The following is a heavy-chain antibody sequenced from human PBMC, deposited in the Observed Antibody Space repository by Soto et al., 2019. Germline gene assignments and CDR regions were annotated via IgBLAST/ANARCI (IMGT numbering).Heavy chain of an antibody. CDR3: ARLRRIRYYYGMDV. CDR2: IYYSGST. V-gene: IGHV4-59*12. D-gene: IGHD2-15*01. CDR1: GGSISSYY. J-gene: IGHJ6*02. Sequence: PSETLSLTCTVSGGSISSYYWSWIRQPPGKGLEWIGYIYYSGSTNYNPSLKSRVTISVDTSKNQFSLKLSSVTAADTAVYYCARLRRIRYYYGMDVWGQGTTVTVSS.